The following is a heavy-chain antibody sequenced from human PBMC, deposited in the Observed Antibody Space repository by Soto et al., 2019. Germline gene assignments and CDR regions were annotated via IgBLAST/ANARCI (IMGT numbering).Heavy chain of an antibody. V-gene: IGHV1-69*01. CDR2: IIPIFGTS. CDR1: GGTFSSYA. D-gene: IGHD5-18*01. J-gene: IGHJ6*02. CDR3: ASDGRGYRRRASPMDV. Sequence: QVQLVQSWAEVKKPGASVKVSCQASGGTFSSYAISWVRQAPVQGLELMGGIIPIFGTSNYAHKFQGRVTLSADESTRTDYLELSILRSEDTAVYYCASDGRGYRRRASPMDVWGQGTTVTVYS.